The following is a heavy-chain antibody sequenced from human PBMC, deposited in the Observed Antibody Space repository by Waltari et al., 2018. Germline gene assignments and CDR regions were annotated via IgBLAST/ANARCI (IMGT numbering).Heavy chain of an antibody. CDR1: GGSFSGYY. CDR2: INHSGST. V-gene: IGHV4-34*01. CDR3: ARAPFDWRAVAGDY. J-gene: IGHJ4*02. D-gene: IGHD6-19*01. Sequence: QVQLQQWGAGLLKPSETLSLTCAVYGGSFSGYYWSWIRQPPGKGLEWIGEINHSGSTNDNPSLKSRVTISVDTSKNQFSLKLSSVTAADTAVYYCARAPFDWRAVAGDYWGQGTLVTVSS.